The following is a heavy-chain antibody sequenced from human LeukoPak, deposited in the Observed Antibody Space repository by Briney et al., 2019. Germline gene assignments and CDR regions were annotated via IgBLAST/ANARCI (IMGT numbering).Heavy chain of an antibody. CDR2: INQDVSRV. D-gene: IGHD2-8*01. CDR1: GFSFSRYW. CDR3: ARLKDDVTKFDY. J-gene: IGHJ4*02. V-gene: IGHV3-7*01. Sequence: GGSLRLSCSGSGFSFSRYWLAWVRQAPGKGLDWVASINQDVSRVHYVDSVKGRFTISRDNAKSSLFLQMTSLRVEDTAVYYCARLKDDVTKFDYWSQGTLVTVSS.